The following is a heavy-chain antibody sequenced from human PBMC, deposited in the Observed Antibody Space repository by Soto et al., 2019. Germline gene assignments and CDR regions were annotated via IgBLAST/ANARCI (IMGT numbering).Heavy chain of an antibody. V-gene: IGHV4-39*01. CDR1: GGSITGGSISSTTYY. CDR3: VRVGQLSFDY. J-gene: IGHJ4*02. D-gene: IGHD1-1*01. CDR2: FFIGGNT. Sequence: SETLSLTCTVSGGSITGGSISSTTYYWGWMRQPPGKGLEWIASFFIGGNTYYNPSLKSRVTTSVDTSKNQFSLKLSSVTAADTAVYYCVRVGQLSFDYWGQGTLVTVSS.